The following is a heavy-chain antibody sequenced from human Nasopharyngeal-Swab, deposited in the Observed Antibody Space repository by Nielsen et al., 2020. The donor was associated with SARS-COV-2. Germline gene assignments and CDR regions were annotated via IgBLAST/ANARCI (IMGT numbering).Heavy chain of an antibody. J-gene: IGHJ4*02. CDR3: ARAIFQDDSSGVDY. CDR1: GGSFSGYY. CDR2: INHSGST. V-gene: IGHV4-34*01. Sequence: SETLFPTCAVQGGSFSGYYWSWLRQPTGKGLEWIGEINHSGSTNYNPSLKSRVTISVDTSKNQFSLKLSSVTAADTAVYYCARAIFQDDSSGVDYWGQGTLVTVSS. D-gene: IGHD3-22*01.